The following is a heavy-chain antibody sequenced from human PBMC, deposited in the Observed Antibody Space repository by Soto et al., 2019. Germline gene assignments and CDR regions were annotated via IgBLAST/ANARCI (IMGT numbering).Heavy chain of an antibody. D-gene: IGHD6-19*01. J-gene: IGHJ4*02. CDR1: GFTFSSYA. CDR3: AKPGYLEQWLVRGYFDY. Sequence: PGGSLRLSCAASGFTFSSYAMSWVRQVPGKGLEGVSAISDSGGSTYYADSVKGRFTISRDNPKNTLYLQMNSLRAEDTAVYYCAKPGYLEQWLVRGYFDYWGQGTLVTVSS. CDR2: ISDSGGST. V-gene: IGHV3-23*01.